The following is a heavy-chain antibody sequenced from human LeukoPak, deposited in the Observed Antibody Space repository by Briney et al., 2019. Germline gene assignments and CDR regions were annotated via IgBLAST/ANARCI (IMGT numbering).Heavy chain of an antibody. D-gene: IGHD6-25*01. CDR1: GASINSGGYY. CDR3: ARDRLSHYFDY. J-gene: IGHJ4*02. CDR2: IYHSGST. Sequence: SETLSLTCTVSGASINSGGYYWSWIRQPPGKGLEWIGCIYHSGSTLYNPSLKSRVTISVDRSKNQFSLKLSSVTAADTAVYYCARDRLSHYFDYWGQGTLVTVSS. V-gene: IGHV4-30-2*01.